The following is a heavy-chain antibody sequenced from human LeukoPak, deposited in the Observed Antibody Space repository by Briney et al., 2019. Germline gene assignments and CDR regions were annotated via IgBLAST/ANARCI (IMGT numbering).Heavy chain of an antibody. Sequence: GGSLRLSCAASGFTFSSYGMHWVRQAPGKGLEWVANINLGGSEKYYVDSVKGRFTISRDNAKNSLYLQMNSLRVEDTAVYYCARGGDGYNLGYWGQGALVTVSS. CDR2: INLGGSEK. V-gene: IGHV3-7*01. J-gene: IGHJ4*02. D-gene: IGHD5-24*01. CDR3: ARGGDGYNLGY. CDR1: GFTFSSYG.